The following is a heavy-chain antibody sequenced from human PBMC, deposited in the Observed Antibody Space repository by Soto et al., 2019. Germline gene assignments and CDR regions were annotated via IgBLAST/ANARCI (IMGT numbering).Heavy chain of an antibody. CDR1: GGSFSGYY. Sequence: QVQLQQWGAGLLKPSETLSLTCAVYGGSFSGYYWRWIRQPPGKELEWIGEINHSGSTNYNPSLKSRVTISVDTSKNQFSLKLSSVTAADTAVYYCARGRRGSSSDHYFDYWGQGTLVTVSS. D-gene: IGHD6-6*01. CDR3: ARGRRGSSSDHYFDY. V-gene: IGHV4-34*01. CDR2: INHSGST. J-gene: IGHJ4*02.